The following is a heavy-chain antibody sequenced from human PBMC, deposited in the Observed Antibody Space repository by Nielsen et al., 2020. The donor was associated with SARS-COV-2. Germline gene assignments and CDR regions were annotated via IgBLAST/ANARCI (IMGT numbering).Heavy chain of an antibody. V-gene: IGHV3-30*18. Sequence: GGSLRLSCAASGFTFSSYGMHWVRQAPGKGLEWVAVISYDGSNKYYADSVKGRFTISRDNSKNTLYLQMNSLRAEDTAAYYCAKGPAAGGLDYWGQGTLVTVSS. J-gene: IGHJ4*02. D-gene: IGHD2-2*01. CDR1: GFTFSSYG. CDR3: AKGPAAGGLDY. CDR2: ISYDGSNK.